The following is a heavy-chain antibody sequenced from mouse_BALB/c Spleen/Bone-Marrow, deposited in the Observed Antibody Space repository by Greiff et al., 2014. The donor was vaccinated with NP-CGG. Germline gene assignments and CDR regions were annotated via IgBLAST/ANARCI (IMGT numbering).Heavy chain of an antibody. Sequence: QVQLQQSGAELVKPGASVKMSCKASDYTFTSYNMHWVKQTPGQGLEWIGAIYPGNGDTSYNQKFKGKATLTADKSSSTAYMQLSSLTSEDSAVYYCARDGLGYWGQGTTLTVSS. D-gene: IGHD2-3*01. CDR2: IYPGNGDT. J-gene: IGHJ2*01. V-gene: IGHV1-12*01. CDR1: DYTFTSYN. CDR3: ARDGLGY.